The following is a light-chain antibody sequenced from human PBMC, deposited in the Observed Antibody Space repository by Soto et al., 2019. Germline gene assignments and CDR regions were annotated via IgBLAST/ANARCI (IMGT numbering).Light chain of an antibody. V-gene: IGLV1-51*01. CDR1: SSNIGNNY. CDR3: GTGDSRLRGGV. Sequence: QSVLTQPPSVSAAPVQKVTISCSGSSSNIGNNYVSWYQHLPGTAPKLLIYDNNKRPSGIPDRFSGSKSGTSATLDIIGLKTGDEADYYCGTGDSRLRGGVFGGGTKLTVL. CDR2: DNN. J-gene: IGLJ2*01.